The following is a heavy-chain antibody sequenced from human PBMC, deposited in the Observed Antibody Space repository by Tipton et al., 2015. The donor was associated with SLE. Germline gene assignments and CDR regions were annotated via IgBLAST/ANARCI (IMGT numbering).Heavy chain of an antibody. V-gene: IGHV4-61*05. Sequence: TLSLTCIVSGDSISTSRYYWGWIRQPPGKGLEWIGYIYYSGSTNYNPSLKSRVTISVDTSKNQFSLKLSSVTAADTAVYYCARSLEEFGSYSLFEFLVSFDIWGQGTMVTVSS. CDR3: ARSLEEFGSYSLFEFLVSFDI. D-gene: IGHD1-26*01. CDR2: IYYSGST. CDR1: GDSISTSRYY. J-gene: IGHJ3*02.